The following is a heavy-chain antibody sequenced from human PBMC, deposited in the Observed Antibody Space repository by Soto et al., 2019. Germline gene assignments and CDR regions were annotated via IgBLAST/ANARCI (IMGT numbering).Heavy chain of an antibody. J-gene: IGHJ6*02. V-gene: IGHV4-34*01. CDR2: INHSGST. CDR1: GGSFSAYY. Sequence: PSETLSLTCAVYGGSFSAYYWSWIRQPPGKGLEWIGEINHSGSTNYNPSLKSRVTISVDTSKKQFSLKLSSVTAADTAVYYCARRVIYYYGMDVWGQGTKVPVYS. D-gene: IGHD2-8*01. CDR3: ARRVIYYYGMDV.